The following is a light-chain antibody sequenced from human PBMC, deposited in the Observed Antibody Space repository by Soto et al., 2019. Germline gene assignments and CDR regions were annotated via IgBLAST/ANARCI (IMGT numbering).Light chain of an antibody. CDR1: QSSSSW. CDR2: TAS. CDR3: NQYNSYSRR. Sequence: DIPMTQSPSTLSSSVGDIVTITCRASQSSSSWLAGYEQKPGQAPKLLIYTASRLESGVPSRFSGSGSGTAFNLHISSLQHDDFATYYCNQYNSYSRRFGQGTNVEL. V-gene: IGKV1-5*01. J-gene: IGKJ1*01.